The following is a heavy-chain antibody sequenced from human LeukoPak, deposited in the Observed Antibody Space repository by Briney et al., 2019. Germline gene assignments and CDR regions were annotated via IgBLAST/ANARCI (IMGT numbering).Heavy chain of an antibody. D-gene: IGHD3-10*01. CDR2: IYHSGST. Sequence: SETLSLTCAVSGGSISSGGYSWSWIRQPPGKGLEWIGYIYHSGSTYYNPSLKSRVTISVDRSKNQFSLKLSSVTAADTAVYYCARLLLRQFPGDYGPDLFDYWGQGTLVTVSS. CDR1: GGSISSGGYS. V-gene: IGHV4-30-2*01. CDR3: ARLLLRQFPGDYGPDLFDY. J-gene: IGHJ4*02.